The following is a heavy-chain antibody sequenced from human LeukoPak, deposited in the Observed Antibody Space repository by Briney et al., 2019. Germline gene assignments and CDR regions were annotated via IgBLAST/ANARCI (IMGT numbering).Heavy chain of an antibody. CDR1: GFTFSSYG. D-gene: IGHD3-10*01. CDR2: ISGSGGST. V-gene: IGHV3-23*01. Sequence: GGTLRLSCAASGFTFSSYGMSWVRQAPGKGLEWVSAISGSGGSTYYADSVKGRFTISRDTSKNTLYLQMNSLRAEDTAVYYCAKRGVTMVRGVIMYYYYYMDVWGKGTTVTISS. CDR3: AKRGVTMVRGVIMYYYYYMDV. J-gene: IGHJ6*03.